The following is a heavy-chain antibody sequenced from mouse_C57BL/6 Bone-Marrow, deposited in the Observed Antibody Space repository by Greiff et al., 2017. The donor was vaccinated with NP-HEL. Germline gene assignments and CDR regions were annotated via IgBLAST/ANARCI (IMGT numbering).Heavy chain of an antibody. CDR1: GFNIKNTY. Sequence: VHVKQSVAELVRPGASVKLSCTASGFNIKNTYMHWVKQRPEQGLEWIGRIDPANGNTKYAPKFQGKATITADTSSNTAYLQLSSLTSEDTAIYYCASPFYYYGSASYYFDYWGQGTTLTVSS. CDR3: ASPFYYYGSASYYFDY. J-gene: IGHJ2*01. V-gene: IGHV14-3*01. CDR2: IDPANGNT. D-gene: IGHD1-1*01.